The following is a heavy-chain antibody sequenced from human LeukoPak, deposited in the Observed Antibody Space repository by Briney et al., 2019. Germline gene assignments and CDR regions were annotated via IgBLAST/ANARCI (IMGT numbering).Heavy chain of an antibody. CDR1: GGSISSYY. J-gene: IGHJ4*02. V-gene: IGHV4-59*12. D-gene: IGHD1-26*01. CDR2: IYYSGST. CDR3: ARIKWELPVFDY. Sequence: SETLSLTCTVSGGSISSYYWSWIRQPPGKGLEWIGYIYYSGSTNYNPSLKSRVTISVDTSKNQFSLKLSSVTAADTAVYYCARIKWELPVFDYWGQGALVTVSS.